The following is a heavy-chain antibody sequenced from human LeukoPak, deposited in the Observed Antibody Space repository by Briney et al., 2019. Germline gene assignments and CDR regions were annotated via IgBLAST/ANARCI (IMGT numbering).Heavy chain of an antibody. CDR1: GDSFIGSY. V-gene: IGHV4-59*01. D-gene: IGHD3-22*01. J-gene: IGHJ4*02. CDR2: IYHPVDT. CDR3: ARRRYFDSTGYNPSHYFDY. Sequence: SETLSLICAVSGDSFIGSYWSWIRQAPGKGLEWIGYIYHPVDTSYNPSLQSRVTTSADISKKQFSLRMTSVTAADTAVYYCARRRYFDSTGYNPSHYFDYWGQGILVTVSS.